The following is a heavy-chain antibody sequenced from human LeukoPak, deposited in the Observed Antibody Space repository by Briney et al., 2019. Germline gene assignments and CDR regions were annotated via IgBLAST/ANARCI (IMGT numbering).Heavy chain of an antibody. CDR3: ARENDILEGRTNFDY. J-gene: IGHJ4*02. V-gene: IGHV1-69*06. CDR2: IIPIFGTA. Sequence: GASVKVSCKASGYTFTSYGISWVRQAPGQGLEWMGGIIPIFGTANYAQKFQGRVTITADKSTSTAYMELSSLRSEDTAVYYCARENDILEGRTNFDYWGQGTLVTVSS. CDR1: GYTFTSYG. D-gene: IGHD3-10*01.